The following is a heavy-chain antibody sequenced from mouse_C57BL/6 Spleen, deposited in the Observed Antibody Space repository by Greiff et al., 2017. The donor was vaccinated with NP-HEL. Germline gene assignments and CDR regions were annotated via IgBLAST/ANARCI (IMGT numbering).Heavy chain of an antibody. CDR2: ISYDGSN. CDR1: GYSITSGYY. CDR3: ASLYYYGRDWYFDV. Sequence: DVKLQESGPGLVKPSQSLSLTCSVTGYSITSGYYWNWIRQFPGNKLEWMGYISYDGSNNYNPSLKNRISITRDTSKNQFFLKLNSVTTEDTATYYCASLYYYGRDWYFDVWGTGTTVTVSS. D-gene: IGHD1-1*01. J-gene: IGHJ1*03. V-gene: IGHV3-6*01.